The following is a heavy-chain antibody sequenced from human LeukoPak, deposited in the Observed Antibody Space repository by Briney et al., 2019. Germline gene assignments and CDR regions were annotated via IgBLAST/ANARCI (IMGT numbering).Heavy chain of an antibody. J-gene: IGHJ4*02. CDR2: IWYDGSKK. Sequence: PGRSLRLSCSASGFTFSSFGMHWVRQAPGKGLEWVTVIWYDGSKKYYADSVKGRFSISRGNGNNTLYLQMNSLRDEDTATYYCARDRGGDGYSGSDYWGQGTLVTVSS. V-gene: IGHV3-33*01. D-gene: IGHD5-24*01. CDR3: ARDRGGDGYSGSDY. CDR1: GFTFSSFG.